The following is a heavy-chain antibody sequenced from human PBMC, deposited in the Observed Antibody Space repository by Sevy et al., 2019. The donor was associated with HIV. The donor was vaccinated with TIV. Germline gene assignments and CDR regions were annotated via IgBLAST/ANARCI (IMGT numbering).Heavy chain of an antibody. CDR3: GRAPTDFRTGGMDV. J-gene: IGHJ6*02. V-gene: IGHV1-2*06. CDR2: INPISGAT. CDR1: GYSFTGYY. D-gene: IGHD3-3*01. Sequence: ASVKVSCKASGYSFTGYYMHWVRQAPGQGLEWMGRINPISGATDDSQKFQGRVTMTRDTSISTAYMEVSRLRSDDTAVYYCGRAPTDFRTGGMDVWSQGTTVTVSS.